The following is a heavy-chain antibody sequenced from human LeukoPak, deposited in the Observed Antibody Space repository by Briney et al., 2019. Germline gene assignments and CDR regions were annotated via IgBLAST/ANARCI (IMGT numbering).Heavy chain of an antibody. Sequence: TGGSLRLSCAASAFTFSSYGMHWVRQAPGNGLEWAAVIWYDGSNKYYADSVKGRFTISRDNSKITLYLQMNSLRAGDTAVYYCARVAVAGTIFDYWGQGTLVTVSS. V-gene: IGHV3-33*01. J-gene: IGHJ4*02. CDR3: ARVAVAGTIFDY. CDR2: IWYDGSNK. D-gene: IGHD6-19*01. CDR1: AFTFSSYG.